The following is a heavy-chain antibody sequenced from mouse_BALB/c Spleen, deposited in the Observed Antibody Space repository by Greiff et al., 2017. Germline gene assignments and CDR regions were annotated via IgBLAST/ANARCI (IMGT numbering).Heavy chain of an antibody. Sequence: VQLKESGPGLVAPSQSLSITCTVSGFSLTGYGVNWVRQPPGKGLEWLGMIWGDGSTDYNSALKSRLSISKDNSKSQVFLKMNSLQTDDTARYYCARDLYYGSSYYAMDYWGQGTSVTVSS. CDR2: IWGDGST. J-gene: IGHJ4*01. D-gene: IGHD1-1*01. CDR1: GFSLTGYG. CDR3: ARDLYYGSSYYAMDY. V-gene: IGHV2-6-7*01.